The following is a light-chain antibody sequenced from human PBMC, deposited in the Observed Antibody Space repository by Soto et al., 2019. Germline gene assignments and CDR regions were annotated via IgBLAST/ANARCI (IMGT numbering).Light chain of an antibody. Sequence: QSVLTQPASVSGSPGQWLTIFCTGTISDVGAYNYVSWYQHHPGKAPKLVIYDVRNRPSGVSNRFSGSKSGNTASLTISGLQAEDEADHYCSSYTNSNSYVFGTGTRSPS. CDR1: ISDVGAYNY. CDR3: SSYTNSNSYV. J-gene: IGLJ1*01. V-gene: IGLV2-14*03. CDR2: DVR.